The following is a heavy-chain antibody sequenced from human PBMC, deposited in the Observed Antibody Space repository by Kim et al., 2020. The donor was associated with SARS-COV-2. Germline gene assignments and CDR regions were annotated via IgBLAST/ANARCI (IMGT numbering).Heavy chain of an antibody. CDR1: GFTFSSYA. D-gene: IGHD2-2*01. J-gene: IGHJ4*02. CDR3: ARDQEELGYCSSTSCYNGNDY. V-gene: IGHV3-30-3*01. CDR2: ISYDGSNK. Sequence: GGSLRLSCAASGFTFSSYAMHWVRQAPGKGLEWVAVISYDGSNKYYADPVKGRFTISRDNSKNTLYLQMNSLRAEDTAVYYCARDQEELGYCSSTSCYNGNDYWGQGTLVTVSS.